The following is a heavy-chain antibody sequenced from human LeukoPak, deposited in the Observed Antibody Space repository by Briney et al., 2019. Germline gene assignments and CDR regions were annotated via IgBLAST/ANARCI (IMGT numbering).Heavy chain of an antibody. D-gene: IGHD3-16*01. CDR1: GFTFSNFA. J-gene: IGHJ4*02. CDR2: ISDSGGGT. CDR3: AKVGVGWVAFEY. Sequence: GGSLRLSCAASGFTFSNFAMSWVRQAPGKGRQWVSAISDSGGGTFYADSVKGRFTISRGNSKNTLYLQMNSLRAEDTAVYYCAKVGVGWVAFEYWGQGTLVTVSS. V-gene: IGHV3-23*01.